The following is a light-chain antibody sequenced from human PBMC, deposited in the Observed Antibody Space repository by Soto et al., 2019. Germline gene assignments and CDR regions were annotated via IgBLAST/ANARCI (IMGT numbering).Light chain of an antibody. CDR1: LSIGNS. Sequence: EIEMTQSPATLSVSPGERATLSCRASLSIGNSLAWYQQRPGQAPRLLIYAASTRATGTPAKFSGSGSGTEFTLTISSLQSEDVAVYYCQQYEHWPPLTFGGGTKVEIK. CDR2: AAS. J-gene: IGKJ4*01. V-gene: IGKV3-15*01. CDR3: QQYEHWPPLT.